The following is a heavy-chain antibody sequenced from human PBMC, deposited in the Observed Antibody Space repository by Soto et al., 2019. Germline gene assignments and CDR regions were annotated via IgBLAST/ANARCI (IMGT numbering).Heavy chain of an antibody. J-gene: IGHJ1*01. CDR2: ISYDGSNK. V-gene: IGHV3-30-3*01. CDR1: GFTFSSYA. CDR3: ATDGTEYFDSSGYEGYFQH. D-gene: IGHD3-22*01. Sequence: QVQLVESGGGVVQPGRSLRLSCAASGFTFSSYAMHWVRQAPGKGLEWVAVISYDGSNKYYADSVKGRFTISRDNSKNTLYLQMNGLRAEDTAVYYCATDGTEYFDSSGYEGYFQHWGQGTLVTLSS.